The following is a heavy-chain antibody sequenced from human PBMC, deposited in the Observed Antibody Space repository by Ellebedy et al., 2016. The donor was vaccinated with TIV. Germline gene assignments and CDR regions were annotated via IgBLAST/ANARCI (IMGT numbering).Heavy chain of an antibody. CDR1: GFPFSTFD. D-gene: IGHD6-19*01. Sequence: GGSLRLSXTASGFPFSTFDMSWVRQAPGKGLEWFSFMSGRDDATVYADSVRGRFIISRDNSTNMLFLTLNSLRAEDTAVYYCVKGGWLDYWGQGDLVTVSS. J-gene: IGHJ4*02. V-gene: IGHV3-23*01. CDR3: VKGGWLDY. CDR2: MSGRDDAT.